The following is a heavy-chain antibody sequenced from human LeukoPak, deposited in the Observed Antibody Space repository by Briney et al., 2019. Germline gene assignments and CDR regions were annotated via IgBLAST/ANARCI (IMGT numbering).Heavy chain of an antibody. Sequence: PSETLSLTCIVSGGSINNYYWSWIRQPAGKGLEWIGRIYTSGSTNYNPSLKSRVTMSVDTSKNQFSLKLSSVTAADTAVYYCARGGYSSSWYQRKDYFDYWGQGTLVTVSS. CDR1: GGSINNYY. J-gene: IGHJ4*02. CDR3: ARGGYSSSWYQRKDYFDY. D-gene: IGHD6-13*01. V-gene: IGHV4-4*07. CDR2: IYTSGST.